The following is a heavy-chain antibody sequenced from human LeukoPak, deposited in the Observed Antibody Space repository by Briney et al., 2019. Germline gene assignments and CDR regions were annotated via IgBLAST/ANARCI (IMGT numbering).Heavy chain of an antibody. V-gene: IGHV3-66*01. CDR1: GVTVSNNY. CDR3: ARVGWLRSFAFDI. J-gene: IGHJ3*02. CDR2: IYSGGST. D-gene: IGHD5-12*01. Sequence: GGSLRLSCAASGVTVSNNYMSWVRQAPGKALEWVSVIYSGGSTYYADSVKGRFTISRDKSKNTVYLQMNSLRAEDTAVYYCARVGWLRSFAFDIWGQGTMVTVSS.